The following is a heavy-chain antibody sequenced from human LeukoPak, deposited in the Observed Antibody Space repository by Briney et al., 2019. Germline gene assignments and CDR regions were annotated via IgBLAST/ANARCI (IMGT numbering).Heavy chain of an antibody. CDR1: GFTFSSYG. J-gene: IGHJ4*02. Sequence: PGGSLRLSCAASGFTFSSYGMHWVRQAPGKGLEWVSAISGSGGRTYYADSVKGRFTISRDNSKNTLYLQMNSLRAEDTAVYYCAKSPGYSSSWYDYWGQGTLVTVSS. CDR2: ISGSGGRT. D-gene: IGHD6-13*01. CDR3: AKSPGYSSSWYDY. V-gene: IGHV3-23*01.